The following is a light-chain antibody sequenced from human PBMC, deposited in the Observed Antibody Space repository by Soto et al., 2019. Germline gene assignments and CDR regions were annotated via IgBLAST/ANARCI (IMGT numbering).Light chain of an antibody. Sequence: DIVMTQSPDSLAVSLGERATINCKSSQSVLYSSNNKNYLAWYQQKPGQPPKLLIYWASTRESGVPDRFSGSGSGTDFTLTISSLQAEDVAVYDCQQYYSTPRTLGQGTKVDIK. V-gene: IGKV4-1*01. J-gene: IGKJ1*01. CDR2: WAS. CDR3: QQYYSTPRT. CDR1: QSVLYSSNNKNY.